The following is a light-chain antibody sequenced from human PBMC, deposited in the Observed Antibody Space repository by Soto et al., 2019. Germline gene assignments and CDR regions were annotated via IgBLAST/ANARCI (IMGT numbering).Light chain of an antibody. V-gene: IGKV4-1*01. CDR2: WAS. Sequence: DIVMTQSPDSLAVSLGERATINCKSSQSVLYSSNNKNYLAWYQQKPGQPPKLLIYWASTRESGVPDRVSGSGSGTDFTLTISSLQAEDVAVYDCQQYYSTPVTFGQGTKLEIK. CDR1: QSVLYSSNNKNY. J-gene: IGKJ2*01. CDR3: QQYYSTPVT.